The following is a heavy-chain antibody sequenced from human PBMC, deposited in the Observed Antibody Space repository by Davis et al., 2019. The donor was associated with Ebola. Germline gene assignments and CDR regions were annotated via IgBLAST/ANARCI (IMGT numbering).Heavy chain of an antibody. CDR3: ARGRAFSTVDY. J-gene: IGHJ4*02. CDR2: IYSGGST. Sequence: PGGSLRLSCAASGFTFSSYAMSWVRQAPGKGLEWVSVIYSGGSTYYADSVKGRFTISRDNSKNTLYLQMNSLRAEDTAVYYCARGRAFSTVDYWGQGTLVTVSS. V-gene: IGHV3-66*01. CDR1: GFTFSSYA. D-gene: IGHD3-3*02.